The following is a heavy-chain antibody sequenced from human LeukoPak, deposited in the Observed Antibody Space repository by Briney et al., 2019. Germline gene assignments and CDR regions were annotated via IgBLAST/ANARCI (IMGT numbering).Heavy chain of an antibody. D-gene: IGHD1-26*01. CDR1: GFTFSSYG. J-gene: IGHJ3*02. CDR3: AKDRIQWELLPRFFVGAFDI. Sequence: PGGSLRLSCAASGFTFSSYGMSWVRQAPGKGLEWVSAISGSGGSTYYADSVKGRFTISRDNSKNTLYLQMNSLRAEDTAVYYCAKDRIQWELLPRFFVGAFDIWGQGTMVTVSS. CDR2: ISGSGGST. V-gene: IGHV3-23*01.